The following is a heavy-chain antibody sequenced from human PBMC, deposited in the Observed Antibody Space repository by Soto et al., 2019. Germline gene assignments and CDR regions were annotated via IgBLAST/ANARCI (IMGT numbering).Heavy chain of an antibody. V-gene: IGHV1-2*02. D-gene: IGHD2-2*01. CDR2: INPKNGDT. Sequence: VKLSWTSAVYIMSVDFVDWRRHTPGQGLEWVGCINPKNGDTHYAQRFQGRVTMTRDTSLNLVHMDLSGLTSDDAAVYYCARDTRGTRGYDEIDIWGQGPSVTVYS. CDR1: VYIMSVDF. CDR3: ARDTRGTRGYDEIDI. J-gene: IGHJ6*02.